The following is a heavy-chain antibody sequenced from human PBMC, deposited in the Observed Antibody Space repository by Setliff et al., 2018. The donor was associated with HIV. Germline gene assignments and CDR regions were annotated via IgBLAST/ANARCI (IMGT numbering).Heavy chain of an antibody. V-gene: IGHV4-39*07. D-gene: IGHD3-22*01. J-gene: IGHJ3*02. CDR2: VSYSGSA. CDR1: GDSISSGTYY. Sequence: ETLSLTCSVSGDSISSGTYYWGWIRQPPGKGLEWIGSVSYSGSAFYNPSLKSRVTISVDTSKNLFSLKMSSVTAADTAIYYCARGSSGSDRTEYDDAFDIWGQGTVVTVSS. CDR3: ARGSSGSDRTEYDDAFDI.